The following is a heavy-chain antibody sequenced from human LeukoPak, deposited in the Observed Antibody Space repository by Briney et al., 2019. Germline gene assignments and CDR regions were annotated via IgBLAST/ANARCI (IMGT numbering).Heavy chain of an antibody. CDR1: GGSISSGGYS. V-gene: IGHV4-30-2*01. Sequence: PSQTLSLTCAVSGGSISSGGYSWSWIRQPPGKGLEWIGYIYHSGSTYYNPSLKSRVTISVDRSKNQFSLKLSSVTAADTAVYYCARGSNDILTGYYPYWYFDLWGRGTLVTVSS. J-gene: IGHJ2*01. CDR3: ARGSNDILTGYYPYWYFDL. CDR2: IYHSGST. D-gene: IGHD3-9*01.